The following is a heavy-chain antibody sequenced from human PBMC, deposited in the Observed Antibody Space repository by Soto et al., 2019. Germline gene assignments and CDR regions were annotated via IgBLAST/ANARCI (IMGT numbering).Heavy chain of an antibody. Sequence: QVQLQESGPGLVRPSETLSLTCTVSGGSVSSAGYYWSWIRQPPGKGLEWIGYIYHSGSTNYNPSLKSCVTISVDTSKNQFSLKLSSVTAADTAVYFCARQVATFGVNYFDYWGQGTLVTVSS. CDR2: IYHSGST. D-gene: IGHD3-3*01. CDR1: GGSVSSAGYY. V-gene: IGHV4-61*08. CDR3: ARQVATFGVNYFDY. J-gene: IGHJ4*02.